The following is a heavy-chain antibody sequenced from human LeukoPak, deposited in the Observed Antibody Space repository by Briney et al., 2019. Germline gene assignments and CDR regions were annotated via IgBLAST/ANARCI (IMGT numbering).Heavy chain of an antibody. CDR3: ARDRGSSSGLDY. CDR2: IYYTGSI. V-gene: IGHV4-59*01. Sequence: PSETLSLTCSVSGGPITGYWNWIRQPPGKGLEWIGYIYYTGSINYNPSLQSRVTISVDTSKNQFSLKVTSVTVADTAVYYCARDRGSSSGLDYWGQGTLVTVSS. D-gene: IGHD6-6*01. J-gene: IGHJ4*02. CDR1: GGPITGY.